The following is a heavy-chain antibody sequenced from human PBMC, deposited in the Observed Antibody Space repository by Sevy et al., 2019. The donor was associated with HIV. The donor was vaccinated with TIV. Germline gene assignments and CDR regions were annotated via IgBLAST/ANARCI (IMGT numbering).Heavy chain of an antibody. V-gene: IGHV4-59*13. CDR2: IYYSGST. D-gene: IGHD2-2*01. CDR1: GGSISSYY. Sequence: SETLSLTCTVSGGSISSYYWSWIRQPPGKGLEWIGYIYYSGSTNYNPSLKSRVTISVDTSKNQFSLKLSSVTAADTAVYYCARENQPLLYFDYRGQGTLVTVSS. CDR3: ARENQPLLYFDY. J-gene: IGHJ4*02.